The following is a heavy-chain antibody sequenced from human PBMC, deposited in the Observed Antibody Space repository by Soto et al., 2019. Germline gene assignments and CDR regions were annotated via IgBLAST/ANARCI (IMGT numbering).Heavy chain of an antibody. V-gene: IGHV1-46*01. J-gene: IGHJ6*02. CDR2: INPSRGST. Sequence: ASVKVSCKASGYTFTSYYMHWVRQAPGQGLEWMGIINPSRGSTSYAQKFQGRVTMTRDTSTSTVYMELSSLRSEDTAVYYCASEDSNQPRYGMDVWGQGTTVTVLL. D-gene: IGHD5-18*01. CDR3: ASEDSNQPRYGMDV. CDR1: GYTFTSYY.